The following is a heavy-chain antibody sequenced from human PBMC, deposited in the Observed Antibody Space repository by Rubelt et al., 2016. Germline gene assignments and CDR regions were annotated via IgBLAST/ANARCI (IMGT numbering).Heavy chain of an antibody. V-gene: IGHV3-30*02. D-gene: IGHD2-2*01. CDR3: ASQGLVVPAVQYYYGMDG. CDR2: IRYDGSNK. Sequence: VVDGGGVVQPGGSLRLSCAASGFTFSSYGMHWVRQAPGKGLEWVAFIRYDGSNKYYADSVRGRFTISRDNSKNTLYLQMNSLRAEDTAVYYCASQGLVVPAVQYYYGMDGWGQGTTVTVSS. CDR1: GFTFSSYG. J-gene: IGHJ6*02.